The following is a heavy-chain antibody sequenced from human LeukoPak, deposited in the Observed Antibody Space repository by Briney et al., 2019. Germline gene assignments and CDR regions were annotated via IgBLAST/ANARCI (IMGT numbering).Heavy chain of an antibody. J-gene: IGHJ3*02. Sequence: GGSLRLSCAASGFTFSSYGMHWVRQAPGKGLEWVAVIWYDGSNKYYADSVKGRFTISRDNSKNTLYLQMNSLRAEDTAVYYCAKGAHVIPAAGMDAFDIWGQGTMVTVSS. CDR2: IWYDGSNK. D-gene: IGHD6-13*01. V-gene: IGHV3-33*06. CDR3: AKGAHVIPAAGMDAFDI. CDR1: GFTFSSYG.